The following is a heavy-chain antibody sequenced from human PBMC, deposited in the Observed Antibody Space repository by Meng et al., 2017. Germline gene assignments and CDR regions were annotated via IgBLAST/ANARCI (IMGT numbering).Heavy chain of an antibody. V-gene: IGHV3-30*04. D-gene: IGHD1-26*01. CDR3: ARMGQVGATFDY. CDR2: ISYDGSNK. CDR1: GFTFISYA. J-gene: IGHJ4*02. Sequence: VRLGGSGGCVVQPGRSLRLSCAASGFTFISYAMHWVRQAPGKGLEWVAVISYDGSNKYYADSVKGRFTISRDNSKNTLYLQMNSLRAEDTAVYYCARMGQVGATFDYWGQGTLVTVSS.